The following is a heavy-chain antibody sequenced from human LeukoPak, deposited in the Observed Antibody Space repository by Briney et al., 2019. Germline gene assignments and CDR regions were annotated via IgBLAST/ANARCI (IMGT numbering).Heavy chain of an antibody. Sequence: SQTLSLTCAVSGGSISSGGYSWSWIRQPPGKGLEWIGYIYHSGSTYYNPSLKSRVTISVDRSKNQFSLKLSSVTAADTAVYYCARGGSSWYDFDYWGQGTLVTVS. CDR3: ARGGSSWYDFDY. CDR2: IYHSGST. D-gene: IGHD6-13*01. J-gene: IGHJ4*02. V-gene: IGHV4-30-2*01. CDR1: GGSISSGGYS.